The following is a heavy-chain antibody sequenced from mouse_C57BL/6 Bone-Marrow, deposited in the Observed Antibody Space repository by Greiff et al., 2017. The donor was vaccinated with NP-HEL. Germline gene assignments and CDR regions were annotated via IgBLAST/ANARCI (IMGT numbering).Heavy chain of an antibody. D-gene: IGHD1-1*01. J-gene: IGHJ3*01. Sequence: VQLQQSGAELVRPGASVKLSCTASGFNIKDYYMHWVKQRPEQGLEWIGRIDPEDGDTEYAPKFQGKATMTADTSSNTAYLQLSSLTSEDTAVYYCTTPYYYGSSFSWFAYWGQGTLVTVSA. CDR1: GFNIKDYY. CDR3: TTPYYYGSSFSWFAY. V-gene: IGHV14-1*01. CDR2: IDPEDGDT.